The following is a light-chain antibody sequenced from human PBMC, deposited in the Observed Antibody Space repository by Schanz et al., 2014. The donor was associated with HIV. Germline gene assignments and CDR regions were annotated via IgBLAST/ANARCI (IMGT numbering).Light chain of an antibody. CDR1: SSDVGGYNY. V-gene: IGLV2-8*01. Sequence: QSALTQPPSASGSPGQSVTISCTGTSSDVGGYNYVSWYQQHPGNAPKLLIFEVAKRPSGVPGRFSGSKSGNTASLTVSGLQAEDEADYYCVSYTGTNNPVFGGGTKLTVL. CDR2: EVA. J-gene: IGLJ2*01. CDR3: VSYTGTNNPV.